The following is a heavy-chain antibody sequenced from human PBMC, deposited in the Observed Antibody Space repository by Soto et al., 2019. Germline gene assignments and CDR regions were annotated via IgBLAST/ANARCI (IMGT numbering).Heavy chain of an antibody. J-gene: IGHJ5*02. CDR2: FNPGGST. D-gene: IGHD1-26*01. V-gene: IGHV4-34*01. CDR1: GGPFSGFF. Sequence: SETLSLTCGVHGGPFSGFFWSWIRQSPGKGLEWIGEFNPGGSTNYNPSLKSRLTISADRSTSQVSLRLTSVTAADAAVYFCARSAASFGGASYLGAWSQGTLVTVSS. CDR3: ARSAASFGGASYLGA.